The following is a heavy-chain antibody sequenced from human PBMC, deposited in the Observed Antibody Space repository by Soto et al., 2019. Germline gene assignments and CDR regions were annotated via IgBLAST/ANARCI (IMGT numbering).Heavy chain of an antibody. Sequence: GESLKIACKGSGYSFTSYWISWVRQMPGKGLEWMGRIDPSDSYTNYSPSFQGHVTISADKSISTAYLQWSSLKASDTAMYYCARHEGAAAGTYYWGQGTLVTVS. V-gene: IGHV5-10-1*01. D-gene: IGHD6-13*01. CDR1: GYSFTSYW. CDR2: IDPSDSYT. J-gene: IGHJ4*02. CDR3: ARHEGAAAGTYY.